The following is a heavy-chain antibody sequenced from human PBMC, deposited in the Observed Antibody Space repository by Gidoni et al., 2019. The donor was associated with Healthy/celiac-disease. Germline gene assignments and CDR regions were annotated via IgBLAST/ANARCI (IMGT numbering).Heavy chain of an antibody. J-gene: IGHJ6*02. CDR2: MNPNSGNT. CDR3: ARESYSSYYYGMDV. Sequence: QVQLVQSGAEVKKPGASVKVSCKASVYTFTSYDINWVRQATGQGLEWMGWMNPNSGNTGYAQKFQGRVTMTRNTSISTAYMELSSLRSEDTAVYYCARESYSSYYYGMDVWGQGTTVTVSS. V-gene: IGHV1-8*01. D-gene: IGHD4-4*01. CDR1: VYTFTSYD.